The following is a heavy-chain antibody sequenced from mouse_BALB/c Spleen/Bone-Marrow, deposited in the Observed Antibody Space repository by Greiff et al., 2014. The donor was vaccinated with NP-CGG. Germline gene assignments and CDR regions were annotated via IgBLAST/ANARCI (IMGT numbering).Heavy chain of an antibody. J-gene: IGHJ4*01. Sequence: VKVEESGPGLVAPSQSLSITCTVSGFSLASYGVHWVRQPPGKGLEWLGVIWAGGSTNYNSALMSRLSISKDNSKSQVFLKMNSLQTDDTAMYYCARITTATGAMDYWGQGTSVTVSS. CDR3: ARITTATGAMDY. D-gene: IGHD1-2*01. CDR1: GFSLASYG. CDR2: IWAGGST. V-gene: IGHV2-9*02.